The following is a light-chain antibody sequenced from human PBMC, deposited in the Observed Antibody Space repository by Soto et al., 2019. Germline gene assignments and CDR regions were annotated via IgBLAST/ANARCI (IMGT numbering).Light chain of an antibody. CDR1: SSNIGAGYD. CDR2: GNS. V-gene: IGLV1-40*01. CDR3: QSYDSSLKGV. Sequence: QSVLTQPPSVSGAPGQRVTISCTGSSSNIGAGYDVHGYQQLPGTAPKLLIYGNSNRPSGVPDRFSGSKSCTSDSRAITGLQAEDEADYYCQSYDSSLKGVFGGGTKLTVL. J-gene: IGLJ2*01.